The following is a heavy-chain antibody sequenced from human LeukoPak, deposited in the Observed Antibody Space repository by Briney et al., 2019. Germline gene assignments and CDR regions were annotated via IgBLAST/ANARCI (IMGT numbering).Heavy chain of an antibody. CDR3: ARHEGYSSSAEVY. Sequence: GESLKISRKGSGYSFTSYWIGWVRQMPGKGLEWMGRIDPSDAYTNYSPSFQGHVTISSDKSIKTAYLQWSSLKASDTAMYYCARHEGYSSSAEVYGGQGTLVTVSS. V-gene: IGHV5-10-1*01. J-gene: IGHJ4*02. CDR2: IDPSDAYT. CDR1: GYSFTSYW. D-gene: IGHD6-13*01.